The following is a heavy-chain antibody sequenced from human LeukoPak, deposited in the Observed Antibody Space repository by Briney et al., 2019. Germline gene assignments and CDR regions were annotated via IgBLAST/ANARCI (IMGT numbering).Heavy chain of an antibody. J-gene: IGHJ3*02. CDR3: ARGAAATGDAFDI. V-gene: IGHV4-30-4*08. CDR2: IYYSGST. CDR1: GGSISSGDYY. Sequence: SQTLSLTCTVSGGSISSGDYYWSWIRQPPGKGLEWIGYIYYSGSTYYNPSLRSRVTISVVTSKNQFSLKLSSVTAADTAVYYCARGAAATGDAFDIWGQGTMVTVSS. D-gene: IGHD6-25*01.